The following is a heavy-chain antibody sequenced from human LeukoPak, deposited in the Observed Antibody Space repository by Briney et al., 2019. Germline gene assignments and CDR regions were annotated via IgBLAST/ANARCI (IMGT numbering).Heavy chain of an antibody. Sequence: SETLSLTSTVSGGSISSYYWSWIRQPPGKGLEWIGYIYYSGNPNYNPSLKSRVTISLDTSKNQFSLKLSSVTAADTAVYDCARSPYSSGDAFDIWGQGTMVTVSS. V-gene: IGHV4-59*08. J-gene: IGHJ3*02. D-gene: IGHD6-19*01. CDR2: IYYSGNP. CDR3: ARSPYSSGDAFDI. CDR1: GGSISSYY.